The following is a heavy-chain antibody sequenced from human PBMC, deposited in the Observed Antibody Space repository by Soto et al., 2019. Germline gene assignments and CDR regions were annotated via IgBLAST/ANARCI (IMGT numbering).Heavy chain of an antibody. Sequence: KLVESGGGVVQPGRSLRLSCAASGFVFSDYGMHWVRQAPGKGLEWVALITNDGNNEHYRESVKGRFSISRGRSTNTVDLLMNSLRPEDTGVYYCAKEGPGGGRHFYYGMGVWGQGTTVTVSS. CDR2: ITNDGNNE. J-gene: IGHJ6*02. CDR1: GFVFSDYG. CDR3: AKEGPGGGRHFYYGMGV. D-gene: IGHD1-26*01. V-gene: IGHV3-30*18.